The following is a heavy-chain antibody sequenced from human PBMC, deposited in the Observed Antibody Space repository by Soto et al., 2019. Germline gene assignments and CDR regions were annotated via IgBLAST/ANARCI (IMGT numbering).Heavy chain of an antibody. V-gene: IGHV1-24*01. CDR2: FDPEDGET. Sequence: ASVKVSCKVSGYTLTELSMHWVRQAPGKGLEWMGGFDPEDGETIYAQKFQGRVTMTEDTSTDTAYMELSSLRSEDTAVYYCARGSPSNYDFWSGYYTPSNTLYYYYYGMDVWGQGTTVTVSS. CDR3: ARGSPSNYDFWSGYYTPSNTLYYYYYGMDV. J-gene: IGHJ6*02. CDR1: GYTLTELS. D-gene: IGHD3-3*01.